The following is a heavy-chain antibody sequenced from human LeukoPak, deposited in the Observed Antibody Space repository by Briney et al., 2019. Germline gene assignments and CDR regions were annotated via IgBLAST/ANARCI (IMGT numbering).Heavy chain of an antibody. CDR1: GFTFRSYA. J-gene: IGHJ4*02. Sequence: PGGSLRLSCAASGFTFRSYAMSWVPQAPGKGLEWVSDISSSGDRTYSAASVKGRFTIYRDNSKNTLYLQMNSLRAEDTAVYHCAKKVPHQHIDYWGQGTLVTVSS. CDR2: ISSSGDRT. V-gene: IGHV3-23*01. CDR3: AKKVPHQHIDY.